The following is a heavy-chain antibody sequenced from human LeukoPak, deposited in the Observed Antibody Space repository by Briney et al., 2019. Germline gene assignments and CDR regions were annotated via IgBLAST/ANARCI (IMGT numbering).Heavy chain of an antibody. Sequence: SETLSLTCTVSGGSISSYYWSWIRQPPGKGLEWIGYIYYSGRTNYNPSLKSRVTISVDTSKNQFSLKLSSVTAADTAVYYCARFASGSGSYSFYFDYWGQGTLVTVSS. D-gene: IGHD3-10*01. V-gene: IGHV4-59*01. CDR3: ARFASGSGSYSFYFDY. CDR2: IYYSGRT. CDR1: GGSISSYY. J-gene: IGHJ4*02.